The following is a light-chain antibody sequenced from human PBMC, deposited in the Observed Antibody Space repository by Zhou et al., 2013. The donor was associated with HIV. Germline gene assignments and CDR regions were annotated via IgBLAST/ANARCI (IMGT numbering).Light chain of an antibody. V-gene: IGKV3-15*01. CDR1: QSVSSS. Sequence: EIVMTQSPATLSVSPGERATLSCRASQSVSSSLAWYQQIPGQPPRLLIYTATTRATGIPARFSGGGSGTQFTLTISSMQSEDFAVYYCQQYNTWPLTFGPGTKVDIK. CDR3: QQYNTWPLT. CDR2: TAT. J-gene: IGKJ3*01.